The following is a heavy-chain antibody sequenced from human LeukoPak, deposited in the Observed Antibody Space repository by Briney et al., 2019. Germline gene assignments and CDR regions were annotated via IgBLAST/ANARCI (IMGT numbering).Heavy chain of an antibody. CDR1: GVSFYSYD. CDR3: ARDLVSDAYTFDI. D-gene: IGHD3-16*01. CDR2: ISGSGTTI. J-gene: IGHJ3*02. Sequence: GGSLRLSWSASGVSFYSYDMNWVRQAPGKGLEWVSYISGSGTTIYYADSVKGRFTISREYSKNSLYLQMNSLRAEDTAVYYCARDLVSDAYTFDIWGQGTMVTVSS. V-gene: IGHV3-48*03.